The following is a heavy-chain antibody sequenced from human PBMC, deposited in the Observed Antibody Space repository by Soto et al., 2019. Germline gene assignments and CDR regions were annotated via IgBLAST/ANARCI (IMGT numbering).Heavy chain of an antibody. Sequence: QVQLVQSGAEEKKPGASVKVSCKASGYSFTGHYMYWVRQAPGQGLEWMGWINPNTGRATYAQKFQGRVTMTTDTPSSTGYMELTSLRSDDTAVYYWARPWSVAPLMDHWGQGTLVTVSS. CDR2: INPNTGRA. CDR3: ARPWSVAPLMDH. D-gene: IGHD6-6*01. CDR1: GYSFTGHY. V-gene: IGHV1-2*02. J-gene: IGHJ4*02.